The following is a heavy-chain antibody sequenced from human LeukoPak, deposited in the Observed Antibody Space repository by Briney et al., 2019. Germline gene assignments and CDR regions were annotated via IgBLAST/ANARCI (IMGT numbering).Heavy chain of an antibody. D-gene: IGHD3-22*01. Sequence: GASVKVSCKASGYTFTSYGVSWVRQAPGQGLEWMGWISSFNGNTNYAQKFQGRLTMTTDASTTTAYMDLRGLRSDDTAVYYCARDLRYYYDSSGKYYWYFDVWGRGTLVTVSS. CDR3: ARDLRYYYDSSGKYYWYFDV. CDR2: ISSFNGNT. V-gene: IGHV1-18*01. CDR1: GYTFTSYG. J-gene: IGHJ2*01.